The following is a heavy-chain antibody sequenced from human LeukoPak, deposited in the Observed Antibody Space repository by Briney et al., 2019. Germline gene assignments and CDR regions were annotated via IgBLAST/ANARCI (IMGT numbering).Heavy chain of an antibody. CDR2: IYYSGST. V-gene: IGHV4-59*01. D-gene: IGHD6-19*01. J-gene: IGHJ5*02. CDR1: GGSISSYY. Sequence: PSETLSLTCTVSGGSISSYYWSWIRQPAGKGLEWIGYIYYSGSTNYNPSLKSRVTISVDTSKNQFSLKLSSVTAADTAVYYCARGGWIAVAAHNWFDPWGQGTLVTVSS. CDR3: ARGGWIAVAAHNWFDP.